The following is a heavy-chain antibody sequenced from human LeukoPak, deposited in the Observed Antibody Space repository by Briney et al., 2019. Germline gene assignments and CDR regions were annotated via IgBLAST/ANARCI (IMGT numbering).Heavy chain of an antibody. CDR2: IRYDGSDK. CDR3: AARGLVVVTDNSPSDY. Sequence: GGSLRLSCAASGFTFSTYGMHWVRQAPGKGLEWVSFIRYDGSDKYYADSVKGRFTISRDNSKNTLYLQMNSLRAEDTAVYYCAARGLVVVTDNSPSDYWGQGTLVTVSS. CDR1: GFTFSTYG. J-gene: IGHJ4*02. D-gene: IGHD2-21*02. V-gene: IGHV3-30*02.